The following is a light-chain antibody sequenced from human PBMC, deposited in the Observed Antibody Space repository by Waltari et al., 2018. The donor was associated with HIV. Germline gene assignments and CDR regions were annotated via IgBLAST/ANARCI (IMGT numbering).Light chain of an antibody. CDR2: EDN. V-gene: IGLV1-51*02. CDR1: SPNVGNNY. Sequence: QSVLTQPPSVSAAPGQKVTISCSGSSPNVGNNYVSWYRHLPGTAPHLLIYEDNKRPAGIPDRISGSKSGTSATLGITGLQTGDEADYYCATWDSDLRLGVVGAGTKVTVL. CDR3: ATWDSDLRLGV. J-gene: IGLJ1*01.